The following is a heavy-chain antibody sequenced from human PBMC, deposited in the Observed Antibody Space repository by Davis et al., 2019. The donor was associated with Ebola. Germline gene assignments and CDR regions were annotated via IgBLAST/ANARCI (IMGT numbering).Heavy chain of an antibody. D-gene: IGHD3-10*01. V-gene: IGHV3-48*02. Sequence: GESLKISCAASGFTFSSYSMNWVRQAPGKGLEWVSGISWNSGSIGYADSVKGRFTISRDNAKNSLYLQMNSLRDEDTAVYYCARDVIRSRWGQGTLVTVSS. CDR3: ARDVIRSR. CDR1: GFTFSSYS. J-gene: IGHJ4*02. CDR2: ISWNSGSI.